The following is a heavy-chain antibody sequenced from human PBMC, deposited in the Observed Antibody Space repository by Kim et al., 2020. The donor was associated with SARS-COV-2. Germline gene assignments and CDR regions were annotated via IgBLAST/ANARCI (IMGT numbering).Heavy chain of an antibody. CDR2: IYSDGDT. V-gene: IGHV3-66*02. CDR3: ARAAFHYYDSRGYSEAFDI. Sequence: GGSLRLSCAVSGFTVSSNYMSWVRQAPGKGLEWVSVIYSDGDTFYADSVKGRFTISRHNSKNTLYLQMNSLRVEDTAMYYCARAAFHYYDSRGYSEAFDIWGQGTMVTVSS. CDR1: GFTVSSNY. D-gene: IGHD3-22*01. J-gene: IGHJ3*02.